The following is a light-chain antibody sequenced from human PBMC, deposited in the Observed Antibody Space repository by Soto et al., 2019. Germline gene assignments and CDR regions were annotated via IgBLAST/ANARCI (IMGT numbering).Light chain of an antibody. V-gene: IGKV1-17*01. CDR1: QGIRDD. J-gene: IGKJ1*01. CDR3: LQNNSYPRT. CDR2: EAS. Sequence: DIQMTQSPSSLSASVGDRVTITCRASQGIRDDLAWYQQNPGKAPKRLIYEASTLQFGVPTRFSGSGSGTEFTLTISSLQPEDFATYYCLQNNSYPRTFGHGTKVEVK.